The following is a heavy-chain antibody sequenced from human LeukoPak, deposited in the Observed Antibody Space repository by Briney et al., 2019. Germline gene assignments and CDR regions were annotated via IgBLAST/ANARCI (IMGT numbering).Heavy chain of an antibody. Sequence: PGGSLRLSCAASGFTFDDYAMHWVRHAPGKGLEWVSGISWNSGSIGYADSVKGRFTISRDNAKNSLYLQMNSLRAEDTALYYCAKEKYSIGRSDAFDIWGQGTMVTVSS. J-gene: IGHJ3*02. CDR1: GFTFDDYA. D-gene: IGHD6-25*01. V-gene: IGHV3-9*01. CDR2: ISWNSGSI. CDR3: AKEKYSIGRSDAFDI.